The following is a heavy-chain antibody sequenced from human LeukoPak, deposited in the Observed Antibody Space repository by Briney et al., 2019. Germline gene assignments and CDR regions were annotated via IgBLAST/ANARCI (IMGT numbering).Heavy chain of an antibody. D-gene: IGHD3-10*01. V-gene: IGHV3-21*06. Sequence: MTGGSLRLSCAASGFSFSNYSINWVRQAPGKGLEWVSSISGSSSSMDYADSVKGRFTVPRDNARNSVSLQMKSLRADDSAVYYCARDVALRSLDYWGRGTLVTVSS. J-gene: IGHJ4*02. CDR2: ISGSSSSM. CDR3: ARDVALRSLDY. CDR1: GFSFSNYS.